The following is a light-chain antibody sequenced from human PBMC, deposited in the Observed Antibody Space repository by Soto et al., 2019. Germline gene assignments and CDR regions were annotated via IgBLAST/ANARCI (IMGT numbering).Light chain of an antibody. CDR2: DAS. Sequence: EIVLTQSPATLSLPPGERATLSCRASQSVSSYLAWYQQKPGQAPRLLIYDASIRAAGIPARFSGSGSGTDFPLTISSLEPEDFAVYYCQHRSNWPTFGGGTKVEIK. V-gene: IGKV3-11*01. J-gene: IGKJ4*01. CDR1: QSVSSY. CDR3: QHRSNWPT.